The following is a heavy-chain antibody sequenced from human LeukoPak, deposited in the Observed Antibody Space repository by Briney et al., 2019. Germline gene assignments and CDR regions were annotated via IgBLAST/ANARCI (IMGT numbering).Heavy chain of an antibody. V-gene: IGHV3-23*01. J-gene: IGHJ5*02. CDR2: ISGSGGST. Sequence: GGSLRLSCAASGLTFSSYAMSWVRQAPGEGLEWDSVISGSGGSTYYADSVKGRFTISRDNSKNTLYLQMNSLRAEDTAVYYCAKDRYYYDSSGYSDLWGQGTLVTVSS. CDR1: GLTFSSYA. D-gene: IGHD3-22*01. CDR3: AKDRYYYDSSGYSDL.